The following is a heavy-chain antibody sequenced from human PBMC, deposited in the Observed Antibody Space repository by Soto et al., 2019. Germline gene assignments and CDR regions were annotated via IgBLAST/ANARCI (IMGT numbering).Heavy chain of an antibody. Sequence: QVQLVESGGGVVQPGRSLRLSCAASGFTFSSYGMHWVRQAPGKGLEWVAVIWYDGSNKYYADSVKGRFTISRDNSKNTLYLQMNSLRAEDTAVYYCARDAVGAAFDIWGHGTMVTVSS. D-gene: IGHD1-26*01. CDR1: GFTFSSYG. CDR2: IWYDGSNK. J-gene: IGHJ3*02. V-gene: IGHV3-33*01. CDR3: ARDAVGAAFDI.